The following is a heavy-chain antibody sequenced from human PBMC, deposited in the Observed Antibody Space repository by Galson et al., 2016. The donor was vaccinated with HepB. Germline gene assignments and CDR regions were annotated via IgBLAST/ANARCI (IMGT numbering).Heavy chain of an antibody. D-gene: IGHD3-10*01. CDR3: ARSREYFGSGSYLDY. CDR1: GFNFISYG. Sequence: SLRLSCAASGFNFISYGMHWVHQAPGKGLEWVAVTWFDGNYKDYAESVKGRITVSRDNTKNTLSPQLDSLRAEDTAVYHCARSREYFGSGSYLDYWGQGTLVIVSS. J-gene: IGHJ4*02. V-gene: IGHV3-33*01. CDR2: TWFDGNYK.